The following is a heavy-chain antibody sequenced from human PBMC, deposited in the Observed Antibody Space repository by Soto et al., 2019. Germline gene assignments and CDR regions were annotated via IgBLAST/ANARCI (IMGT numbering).Heavy chain of an antibody. Sequence: VGSLRLSCAASGFTFSSYWMSWVRQAPGKGLEWVANIKQDGSEKYYVDSVKGRFTTSRDNAKNSLYLQMNSLRAEDTAVYYCARDIVVVPAAIGWFDYWGQGTLVTVSS. CDR3: ARDIVVVPAAIGWFDY. D-gene: IGHD2-2*02. CDR2: IKQDGSEK. CDR1: GFTFSSYW. V-gene: IGHV3-7*03. J-gene: IGHJ4*02.